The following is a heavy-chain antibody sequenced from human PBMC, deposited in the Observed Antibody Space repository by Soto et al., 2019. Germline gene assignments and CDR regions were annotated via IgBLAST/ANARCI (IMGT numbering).Heavy chain of an antibody. CDR2: ISSSSSYI. CDR3: ARDRDSWSGSNWFNP. Sequence: GGSLRLSCAASGFTLSSYSMNWVRQAPGKGLEWVSSISSSSSYIYYADSVKGRFTISRDNAKNSLYLQMNSLRAEDTAVYYCARDRDSWSGSNWFNPWGQGTLVTVSS. V-gene: IGHV3-21*01. D-gene: IGHD3-3*01. CDR1: GFTLSSYS. J-gene: IGHJ5*02.